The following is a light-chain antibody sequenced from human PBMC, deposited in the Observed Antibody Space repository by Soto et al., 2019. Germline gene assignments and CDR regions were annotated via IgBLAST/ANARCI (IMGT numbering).Light chain of an antibody. CDR2: GAS. V-gene: IGKV3-20*01. CDR1: QSVPSTY. J-gene: IGKJ5*01. CDR3: QQYGTSEII. Sequence: VLSQSPGRLSLSPGERATLSCRASQSVPSTYFAWYQQRPGQAPRLLIYGASSRATGIPDRFSGSVSGTDFTLSISRVEPEDFAVFYCQQYGTSEIIFGQGTRLEIK.